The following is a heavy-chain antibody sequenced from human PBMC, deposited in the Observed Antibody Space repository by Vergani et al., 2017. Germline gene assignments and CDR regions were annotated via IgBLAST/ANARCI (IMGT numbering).Heavy chain of an antibody. CDR3: AREYSSAVGFLAY. J-gene: IGHJ4*01. D-gene: IGHD6-25*01. CDR2: NYTSEST. Sequence: QVQLQESGPGLVKPSGTLSLTCIVSGGSISPYYWSWIRQPAGKGLEWVGRNYTSESTNYNPSLKSRVTMSVDTSKNQFSLKLSSVPAADTAVYYCAREYSSAVGFLAYWGQGALVTVSS. V-gene: IGHV4-4*07. CDR1: GGSISPYY.